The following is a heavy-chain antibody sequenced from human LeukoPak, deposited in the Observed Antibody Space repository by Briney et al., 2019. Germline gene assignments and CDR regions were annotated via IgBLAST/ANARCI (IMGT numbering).Heavy chain of an antibody. Sequence: PGGSLRLSCAAPGFTFSDYYMSWIRQAPGKGLDWVSYISSSSSYTNYADSVKGRFTISRDNAKNSLYLQMNSLRAEDTAVYYCARDPGAVAGIDYWGQGTLVTVSS. CDR3: ARDPGAVAGIDY. CDR1: GFTFSDYY. D-gene: IGHD6-19*01. CDR2: ISSSSSYT. V-gene: IGHV3-11*06. J-gene: IGHJ4*02.